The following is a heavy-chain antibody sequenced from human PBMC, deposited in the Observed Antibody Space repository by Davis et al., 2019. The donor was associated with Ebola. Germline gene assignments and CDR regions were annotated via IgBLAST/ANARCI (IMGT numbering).Heavy chain of an antibody. CDR3: ARDSPDPYYYDSSGYTPGYFDL. D-gene: IGHD3-22*01. Sequence: GGSLRLSCEASGFIFSSYVMSWVRQAPGKGLEWVAVISYDGSNKYYADSVQGRFTISRDDSKNTLFLQMNSLTAEDTAVYYCARDSPDPYYYDSSGYTPGYFDLWGQGALVTVSS. CDR2: ISYDGSNK. J-gene: IGHJ4*02. V-gene: IGHV3-30-3*01. CDR1: GFIFSSYV.